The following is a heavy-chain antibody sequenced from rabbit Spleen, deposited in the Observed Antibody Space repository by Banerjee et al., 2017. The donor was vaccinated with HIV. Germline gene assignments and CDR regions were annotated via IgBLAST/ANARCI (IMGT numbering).Heavy chain of an antibody. Sequence: QSLEESGGDLVKPGASLTLTCKASGFDFSSSYYMCWVRQAPGKGLEWIACIYGDSSGSTWYATWAKGRFTISKTSSTTVTLQMTSLTAADTATYFCARDLDGVIGWNFGWWGPGTLVTVS. CDR3: ARDLDGVIGWNFGW. V-gene: IGHV1S40*01. J-gene: IGHJ6*01. D-gene: IGHD4-1*01. CDR1: GFDFSSSYY. CDR2: IYGDSSGST.